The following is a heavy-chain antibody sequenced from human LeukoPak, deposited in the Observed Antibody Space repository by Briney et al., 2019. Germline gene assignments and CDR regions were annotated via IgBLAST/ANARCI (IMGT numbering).Heavy chain of an antibody. CDR1: GFAFSTYA. D-gene: IGHD5/OR15-5a*01. CDR2: ISTSGRAT. CDR3: AKARGSSVYEQFDY. V-gene: IGHV3-23*01. J-gene: IGHJ4*02. Sequence: GGSLRLSCAASGFAFSTYAMTWVRQAPEKGLQWVSTISTSGRATYYADSVEGRFTISRDNSKNTLYLQMNSLRAGDTAVYYCAKARGSSVYEQFDYWGQGTQVTVSP.